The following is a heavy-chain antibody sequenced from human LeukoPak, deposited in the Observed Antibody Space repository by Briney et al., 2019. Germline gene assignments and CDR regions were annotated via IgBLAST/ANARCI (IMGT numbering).Heavy chain of an antibody. Sequence: SETLSLTCTVSGGSLSSGSYYWSWIRQPPGKGLEWIGYIYYSGSTNYNPSLKSRVTISVDTSKNQFSLKLSSVTAADTAVYYCARHKALYSSSWYFDYWGQGTLVTVSS. CDR2: IYYSGST. CDR1: GGSLSSGSYY. CDR3: ARHKALYSSSWYFDY. J-gene: IGHJ4*02. D-gene: IGHD6-13*01. V-gene: IGHV4-61*01.